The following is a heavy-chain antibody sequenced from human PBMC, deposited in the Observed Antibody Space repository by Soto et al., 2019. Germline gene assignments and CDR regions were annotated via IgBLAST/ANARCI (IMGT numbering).Heavy chain of an antibody. CDR3: ARALRVAKYRSRFDY. CDR1: SDSSSSYK. V-gene: IGHV4-31*03. D-gene: IGHD5-12*01. J-gene: IGHJ4*02. Sequence: PSETLSLTCTVSSDSSSSYKWSWIRQHPGKGLEWIGYIYYSGSTYYNPSLKSRVTISVDTSKNQFSLKLSSVTAADTAVYYCARALRVAKYRSRFDYWGQGTLVTVSS. CDR2: IYYSGST.